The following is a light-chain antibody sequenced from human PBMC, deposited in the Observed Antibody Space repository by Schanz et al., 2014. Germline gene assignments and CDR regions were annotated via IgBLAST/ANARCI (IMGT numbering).Light chain of an antibody. CDR2: DVN. J-gene: IGLJ3*02. CDR1: SSDVGGYNY. V-gene: IGLV2-14*03. Sequence: QSALTQPASVSGSPGQSITLSCTGTSSDVGGYNYVSWYQHHPGKAPKLMIYDVNNRPSGVSNRFSGSKSGNTASLTISGLQPEDEADYYCSSYTSSDNLVFGGGTKLTVL. CDR3: SSYTSSDNLV.